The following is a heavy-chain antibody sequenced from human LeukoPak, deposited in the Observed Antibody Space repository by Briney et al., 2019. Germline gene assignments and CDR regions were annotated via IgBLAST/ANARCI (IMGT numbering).Heavy chain of an antibody. V-gene: IGHV4-39*01. CDR1: GGSISSSSYY. J-gene: IGHJ3*02. D-gene: IGHD3-3*01. CDR3: ARRYSSPAAYYDFWSGKGAFDI. Sequence: SETLSLTCSVSGGSISSSSYYWGWIRQPPGKGLEGIGSMYYSVSAYYSPSLRRRVTISVDTSKNHFSLNLRSVTPADTAVYSCARRYSSPAAYYDFWSGKGAFDIWAQGPMVTLSS. CDR2: MYYSVSA.